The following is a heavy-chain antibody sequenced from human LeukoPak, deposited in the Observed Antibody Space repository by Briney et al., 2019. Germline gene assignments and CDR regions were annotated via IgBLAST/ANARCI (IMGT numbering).Heavy chain of an antibody. V-gene: IGHV1-2*02. D-gene: IGHD2-2*02. CDR2: INPNSGGT. CDR1: GYTFTGYY. J-gene: IGHJ4*02. CDR3: ARAVVVVPAAICYDSSGYLFDY. Sequence: AASVKVSCKASGYTFTGYYMHWVRQAPGQGLEWMGWINPNSGGTNYAQKFQGRVTMTRDTSISTAYMELSRLRSDDTAVYYCARAVVVVPAAICYDSSGYLFDYWGQGTLVTVSS.